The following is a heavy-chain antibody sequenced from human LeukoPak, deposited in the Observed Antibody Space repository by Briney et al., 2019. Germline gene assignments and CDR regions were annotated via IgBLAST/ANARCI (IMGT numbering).Heavy chain of an antibody. Sequence: GASLRLSCAASGFTFSSYAMSWVRQAPGKGLEWVSSISASGGSTYYADSVKGRFTISRDNSKNTLYLQMNSLRADDTAVYYCARSYSYGAGTYHFDYWGQGTLVPVSS. J-gene: IGHJ4*02. CDR3: ARSYSYGAGTYHFDY. D-gene: IGHD3-10*01. CDR1: GFTFSSYA. CDR2: ISASGGST. V-gene: IGHV3-23*01.